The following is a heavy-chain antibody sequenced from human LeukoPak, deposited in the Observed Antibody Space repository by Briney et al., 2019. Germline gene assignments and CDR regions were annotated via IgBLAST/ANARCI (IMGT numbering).Heavy chain of an antibody. CDR3: STAITMVLGVIPDY. Sequence: ASVKLSCKDSGYTFINYYMHWVQQALGKGLEWMGLVDPEDGETIYAEKFQGRDTITADTSTNTAYMELSSQRSADTAVYYCSTAITMVLGVIPDYWGQETLVTVSS. V-gene: IGHV1-69-2*01. D-gene: IGHD3-10*01. J-gene: IGHJ4*01. CDR2: VDPEDGET. CDR1: GYTFINYY.